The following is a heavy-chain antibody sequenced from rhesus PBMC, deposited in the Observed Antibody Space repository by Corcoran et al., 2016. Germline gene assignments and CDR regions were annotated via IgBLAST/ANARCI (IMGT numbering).Heavy chain of an antibody. D-gene: IGHD4-29*01. J-gene: IGHJ4*01. CDR1: GGSVSSSNW. Sequence: QVQLQESGPGLVKPSETLSLTCAVSGGSVSSSNWWSWIRQPPGKGLEWIGDISGSSGSTYYNPSLKSRVTISTDTSKNQFSLKLSSVTAADTAVYYCASLRGYWGQGVLVTVSS. CDR2: ISGSSGST. CDR3: ASLRGY. V-gene: IGHV4-65*01.